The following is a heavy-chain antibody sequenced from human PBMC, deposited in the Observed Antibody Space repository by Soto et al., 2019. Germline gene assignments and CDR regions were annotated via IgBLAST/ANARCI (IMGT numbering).Heavy chain of an antibody. CDR2: IVPIFGS. D-gene: IGHD3-22*01. V-gene: IGHV1-69*12. CDR1: GGTVSNYG. J-gene: IGHJ6*02. CDR3: ARGGSDYEGSGYYQGHV. Sequence: QVQLVQSGAEVKKPGSSVKVSCKSSGGTVSNYGFSWVRQAPGQGLECIGVIVPIFGSEHPQKFQGRVTITADESTNTVFMELRGLRSEDTAVYYCARGGSDYEGSGYYQGHVWGQGTTVTVSS.